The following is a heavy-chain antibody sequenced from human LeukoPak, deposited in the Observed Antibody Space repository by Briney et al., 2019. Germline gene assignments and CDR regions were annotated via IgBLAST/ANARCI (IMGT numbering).Heavy chain of an antibody. Sequence: GGSLRLSCAASGFTFSSYSMNWVRQAPGKELEWVSSISSSSSYIYYADSVKGRFTISRDNAKNSLYLQMNSLRAEDTAVYYCARVTTMVRGVIIGFDYWGQGTLVTASS. CDR1: GFTFSSYS. D-gene: IGHD3-10*01. J-gene: IGHJ4*02. CDR2: ISSSSSYI. V-gene: IGHV3-21*01. CDR3: ARVTTMVRGVIIGFDY.